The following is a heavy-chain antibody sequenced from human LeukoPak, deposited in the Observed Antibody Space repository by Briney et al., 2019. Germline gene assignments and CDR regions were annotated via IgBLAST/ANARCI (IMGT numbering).Heavy chain of an antibody. CDR2: LCWYSGSI. V-gene: IGHV3-9*01. J-gene: IGHJ6*03. D-gene: IGHD2-15*01. Sequence: GRSLRLSCAPSGFTFEDYAMHCAPGSRDKGVVGVTGLCWYSGSIGHADSVRARFTISRHNAQHSLYLQMNRQRAGHRGLYYCAKERRRYCSGGGWYGYYFYYYMDVWGKGTTVTISS. CDR3: AKERRRYCSGGGWYGYYFYYYMDV. CDR1: GFTFEDYA.